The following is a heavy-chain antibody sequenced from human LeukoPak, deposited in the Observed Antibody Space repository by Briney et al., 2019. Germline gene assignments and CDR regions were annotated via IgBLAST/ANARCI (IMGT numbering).Heavy chain of an antibody. D-gene: IGHD3-16*02. CDR2: ISAYNGDT. CDR3: ARSGILYDYVWGSYRPTSFDY. CDR1: GYTFAGYG. V-gene: IGHV1-18*01. J-gene: IGHJ4*02. Sequence: ASVKVSCTASGYTFAGYGISWVRQAPGQGLEWMGWISAYNGDTNYAQKLQGRVTMTTDTSTSTAYMELSSLRSEDTAVYYCARSGILYDYVWGSYRPTSFDYWGQGTLVTVSS.